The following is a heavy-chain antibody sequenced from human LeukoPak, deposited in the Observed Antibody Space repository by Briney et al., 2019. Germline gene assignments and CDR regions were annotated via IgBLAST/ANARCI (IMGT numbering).Heavy chain of an antibody. Sequence: GASVKVSCKASGYTFTGYYMHWVRQTPGQGLEWMGWINPNSGGTNYAQKFQGWVTMTRDTSISTAYMELNRLKSDDTALYYCARGGGWGDTDTFFFWGQGTMVTVSS. J-gene: IGHJ3*01. CDR1: GYTFTGYY. D-gene: IGHD5-18*01. CDR3: ARGGGWGDTDTFFF. V-gene: IGHV1-2*04. CDR2: INPNSGGT.